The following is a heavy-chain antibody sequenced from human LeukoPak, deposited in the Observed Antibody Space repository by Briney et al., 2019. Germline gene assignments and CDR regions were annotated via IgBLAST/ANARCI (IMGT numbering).Heavy chain of an antibody. CDR3: ARDSATGDGWFDP. Sequence: ASVKVSCKASGYTFTSYYMHWVRQAPGQGLEWMGIIIPSGGSTSYAQKFQGRVTMTRDTSTSTVYMELSSLRSEGTAVYYCARDSATGDGWFDPWGQGTLVTVSS. CDR1: GYTFTSYY. V-gene: IGHV1-46*01. J-gene: IGHJ5*02. D-gene: IGHD7-27*01. CDR2: IIPSGGST.